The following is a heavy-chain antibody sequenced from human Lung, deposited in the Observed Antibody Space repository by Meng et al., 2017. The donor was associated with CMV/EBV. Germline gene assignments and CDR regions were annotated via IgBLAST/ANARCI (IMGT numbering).Heavy chain of an antibody. V-gene: IGHV5-51*01. CDR2: IYPGDSDT. D-gene: IGHD4-11*01. CDR3: ARQDSYTNYYFDL. CDR1: GYSFTTHW. J-gene: IGHJ4*02. Sequence: KVSCXGSGYSFTTHWIGWVRQMPGKGLEWMGVIYPGDSDTTYSPSFQGRVTISADKSITTAYLQLRSLKASDTAVYYCARQDSYTNYYFDLWCRGTLVTV.